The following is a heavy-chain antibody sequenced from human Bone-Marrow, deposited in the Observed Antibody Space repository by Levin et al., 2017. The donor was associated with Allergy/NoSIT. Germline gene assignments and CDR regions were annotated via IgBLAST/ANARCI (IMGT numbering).Heavy chain of an antibody. CDR2: MNPRSGNT. CDR1: GDTFSSYD. V-gene: IGHV1-8*01. Sequence: ASVKVSCKASGDTFSSYDINWVRQASGQGLEWMGWMNPRSGNTVYAQKFQGRVTMTRNTSISTTYMDLSSLRSDDTAVDYCAKGHAHLVGPPWGQGTLVTVSS. CDR3: AKGHAHLVGPP. J-gene: IGHJ5*02. D-gene: IGHD6-6*01.